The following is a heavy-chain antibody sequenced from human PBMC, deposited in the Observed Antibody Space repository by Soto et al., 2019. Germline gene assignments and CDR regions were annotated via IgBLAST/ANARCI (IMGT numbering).Heavy chain of an antibody. CDR3: LAWGKSTH. D-gene: IGHD3-16*01. CDR1: GFTFSHFW. V-gene: IGHV3-7*05. CDR2: INPDGSVG. Sequence: EVRLVESGGGLVQPGGSLRLSCAASGFTFSHFWMNWVRQAPGEGLEWVANINPDGSVGSCVDSVEGRFTISRDNAKNILYLQMNSLTADDTAVYYCLAWGKSTHWGRGTLVTVSS. J-gene: IGHJ4*02.